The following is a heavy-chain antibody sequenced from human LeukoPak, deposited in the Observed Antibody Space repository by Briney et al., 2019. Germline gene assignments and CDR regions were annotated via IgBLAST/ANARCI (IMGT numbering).Heavy chain of an antibody. CDR1: GYNFTSYG. Sequence: GASVKVSCKASGYNFTSYGISWVRQAPGQRLEWMGWISAYNGNTNYAQKIQGRVTMTTDTSTSPANMELRNLRSEDTAVYYCARDPGRGEMATPDYYYYYMDVWGKGTTVTISS. D-gene: IGHD5-24*01. J-gene: IGHJ6*03. V-gene: IGHV1-18*01. CDR2: ISAYNGNT. CDR3: ARDPGRGEMATPDYYYYYMDV.